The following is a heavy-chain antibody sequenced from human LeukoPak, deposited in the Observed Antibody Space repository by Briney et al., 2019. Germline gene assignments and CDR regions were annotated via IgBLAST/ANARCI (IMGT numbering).Heavy chain of an antibody. CDR1: GASISSYY. CDR3: ASLPLAYCGGDCSWEVY. Sequence: PSETLSLTCTVSGASISSYYWSWIRQPPGKGLEWIGYIYYSGTTNYNPSLKSRVTISIDTSKNQFSMKLSSVTAADTAVYYCASLPLAYCGGDCSWEVYWGQGTLVTVSS. J-gene: IGHJ4*02. V-gene: IGHV4-59*01. CDR2: IYYSGTT. D-gene: IGHD2-21*02.